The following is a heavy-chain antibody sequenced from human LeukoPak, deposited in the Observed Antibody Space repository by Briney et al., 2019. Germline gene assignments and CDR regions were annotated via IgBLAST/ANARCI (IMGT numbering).Heavy chain of an antibody. CDR3: ARDISGSSSA. Sequence: SETLSLTCTVSGDSISSYYWSWIRQPPGKGLEWIGYVYYSGSTNYNPSLKSRVTISVDKSKNQFSLKLSSVTAADTAVYYCARDISGSSSAWGQGTLVTVSS. J-gene: IGHJ5*02. D-gene: IGHD3-10*01. V-gene: IGHV4-59*12. CDR1: GDSISSYY. CDR2: VYYSGST.